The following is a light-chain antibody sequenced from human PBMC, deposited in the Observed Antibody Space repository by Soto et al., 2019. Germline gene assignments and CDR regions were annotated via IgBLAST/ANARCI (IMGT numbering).Light chain of an antibody. CDR2: PAS. J-gene: IGKJ2*01. CDR1: QDISTY. Sequence: DIHLTQSPSFLSASVGDRVTVTCRASQDISTYLAWFQQKPGKDPQLLVYPASSLQGGVPSRFSVCGFGTEFSLTISSLQPEEFATYYCQQLRTYPYTFGQGTKLDIK. CDR3: QQLRTYPYT. V-gene: IGKV1-9*01.